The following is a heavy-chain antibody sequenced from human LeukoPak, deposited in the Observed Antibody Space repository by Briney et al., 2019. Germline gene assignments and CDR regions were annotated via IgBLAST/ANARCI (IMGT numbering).Heavy chain of an antibody. D-gene: IGHD1-26*01. CDR1: GFAFSTYS. Sequence: GSLRLSCAASGFAFSTYSVNWVRQAPGKGLEWVSSISSSSTYMYYADSVKGRVTISRDNAKNSLYLQMNSLRAEDTAVYYCARVLSGCETTRCELDYWGQGTLVTVSS. CDR3: ARVLSGCETTRCELDY. CDR2: ISSSSTYM. V-gene: IGHV3-21*01. J-gene: IGHJ4*02.